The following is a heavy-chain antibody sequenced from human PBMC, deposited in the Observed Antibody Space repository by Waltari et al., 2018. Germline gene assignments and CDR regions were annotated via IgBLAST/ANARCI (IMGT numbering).Heavy chain of an antibody. CDR2: ISGSGGST. CDR1: GFTFSSYA. CDR3: AKDAYSSGWPPYYFDY. D-gene: IGHD6-19*01. V-gene: IGHV3-23*01. Sequence: EVQLLESGGGLVQPGGSLRLSCAASGFTFSSYAISWVRQAPGKGLEWVSAISGSGGSTYYADSVKGRFTISRDNSKNTLYLQMNSLRAEDTAVYYCAKDAYSSGWPPYYFDYWGQGTLVTVSS. J-gene: IGHJ4*02.